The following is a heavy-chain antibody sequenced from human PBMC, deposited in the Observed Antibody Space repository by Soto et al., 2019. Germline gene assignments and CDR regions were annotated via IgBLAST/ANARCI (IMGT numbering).Heavy chain of an antibody. J-gene: IGHJ4*02. D-gene: IGHD2-2*03. CDR3: AKAGIGYCSRTSCLYYFDS. Sequence: PGGSLRLSCAASGFTFSNYAMNWARQAPGKGLEWVSTISGSADSTYYADSVKGRFTISRDNSKNTLYLQMKSLRAEDTAIYYCAKAGIGYCSRTSCLYYFDSWGQGTLVTVSS. CDR1: GFTFSNYA. V-gene: IGHV3-23*01. CDR2: ISGSADST.